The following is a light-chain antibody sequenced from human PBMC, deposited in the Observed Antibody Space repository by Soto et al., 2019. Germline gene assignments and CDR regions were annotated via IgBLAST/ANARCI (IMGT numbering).Light chain of an antibody. CDR2: EVS. CDR3: SSYAGSKTV. Sequence: QSVLTQPPSVSAAPGQKVTISCFGTSADIGNHYVSWYQHLPGTAPKLIIYEVSKRPSGVPYRFSGSKSGNTASLTVSGLQAEDEADYYCSSYAGSKTVFGGGTQLTVL. V-gene: IGLV2-8*01. CDR1: SADIGNHY. J-gene: IGLJ2*01.